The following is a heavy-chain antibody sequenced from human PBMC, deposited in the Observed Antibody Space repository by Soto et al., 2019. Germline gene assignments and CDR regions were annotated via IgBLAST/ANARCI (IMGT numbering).Heavy chain of an antibody. CDR3: AKDSRRYGGNSGEYYFDY. J-gene: IGHJ4*02. Sequence: EVQLVESGGGLVQPGRSLRLSCAASVFTFDDYAMHWVRQAPGKGLEWVSGISWNSGSIGYADSVKGRFTISRDNAKNSLYLQMNSLRAEDTALYYCAKDSRRYGGNSGEYYFDYWGQGTLVTVSS. D-gene: IGHD2-21*02. CDR1: VFTFDDYA. CDR2: ISWNSGSI. V-gene: IGHV3-9*01.